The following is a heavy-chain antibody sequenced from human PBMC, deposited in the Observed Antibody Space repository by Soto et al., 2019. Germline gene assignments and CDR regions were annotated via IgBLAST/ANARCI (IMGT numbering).Heavy chain of an antibody. Sequence: EVHLVESWGGLVQPGGSLRLSCAASGFTFSGHWMSWVRQAPGKGLEWVAHIKQDGSETFYVGSVKGRFTISRDNAKNSLDLQMNSLRAEDTALYYCARDRAFCSGTNCRRGSIYYYYMDVWGNGTTVTVSS. V-gene: IGHV3-7*01. D-gene: IGHD2-2*01. CDR2: IKQDGSET. CDR3: ARDRAFCSGTNCRRGSIYYYYMDV. CDR1: GFTFSGHW. J-gene: IGHJ6*03.